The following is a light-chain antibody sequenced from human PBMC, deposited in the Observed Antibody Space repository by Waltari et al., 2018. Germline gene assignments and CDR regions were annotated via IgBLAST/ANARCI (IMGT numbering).Light chain of an antibody. Sequence: QSVLTQPPSVSEAPGQRVTIPCTGSSSNTGAGYDVNWYQQLPGEAPKLLIYGNSNRPSGVPDRISGSKSGTSASLAITGLQAEDETDYYCQSYDSSLGGSVFGGGTKLTVL. J-gene: IGLJ2*01. CDR3: QSYDSSLGGSV. CDR1: SSNTGAGYD. CDR2: GNS. V-gene: IGLV1-40*01.